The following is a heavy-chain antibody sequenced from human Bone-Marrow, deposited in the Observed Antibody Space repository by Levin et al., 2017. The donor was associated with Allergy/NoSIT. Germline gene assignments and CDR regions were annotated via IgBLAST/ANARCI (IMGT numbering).Heavy chain of an antibody. CDR3: ARDYHDFWSGYDYFYYYGVDV. CDR2: ISYDDGIHQ. Sequence: GESLKISCAASGFTFSGHPMHWVRQAPGKGLEWVAVISYDDGIHQFYADSVKGRFTISRDNSKNTLYLQMNSLRADDTAVYYCARDYHDFWSGYDYFYYYGVDVWGQGTTVTVSS. V-gene: IGHV3-30-3*01. D-gene: IGHD3-3*01. CDR1: GFTFSGHP. J-gene: IGHJ6*02.